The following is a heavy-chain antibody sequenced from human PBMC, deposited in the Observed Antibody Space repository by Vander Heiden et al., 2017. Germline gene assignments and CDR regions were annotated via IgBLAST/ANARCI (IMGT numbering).Heavy chain of an antibody. CDR3: AKSTVAGDGLGAFDI. CDR1: TFTFSRFA. CDR2: ISNTGSRT. V-gene: IGHV3-23*01. Sequence: EVQLLESGGGLVQPGGSLRLSCAASTFTFSRFAMGWVRQAPGKGLEWVSSISNTGSRTYYADSVKGRFTISRDNSKNTLYLQMNSLRAEDTAVYYCAKSTVAGDGLGAFDIWGQGTGVTVSS. J-gene: IGHJ3*02. D-gene: IGHD3-10*01.